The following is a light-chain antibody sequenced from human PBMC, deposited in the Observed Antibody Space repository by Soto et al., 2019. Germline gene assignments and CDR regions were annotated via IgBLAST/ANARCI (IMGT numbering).Light chain of an antibody. CDR2: DGS. CDR3: QQYQTYSRP. V-gene: IGKV1-5*03. J-gene: IGKJ1*01. CDR1: QSINTW. Sequence: DIQMTQSPSTLSASIGDRIIITCRASQSINTWLAWYQQKPGEAPKLLIYDGSTLARGVPSRFSGSGSETEFTLTISRLQPDDIATFYCQQYQTYSRPFGQGTKVEV.